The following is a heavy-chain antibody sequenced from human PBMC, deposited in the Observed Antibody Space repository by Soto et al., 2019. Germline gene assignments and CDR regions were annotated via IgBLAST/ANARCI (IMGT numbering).Heavy chain of an antibody. CDR2: IYYSGST. Sequence: SETLSLTCTVSGGSISSYYWSWIRQPPGKGLEWIGYIYYSGSTNYNPSLKSRVTISVDTSRSQFSLTLASVTAADTAVYYCVREEGIAAPQLDYWGQGIPVTVSS. CDR3: VREEGIAAPQLDY. D-gene: IGHD6-6*01. CDR1: GGSISSYY. J-gene: IGHJ4*02. V-gene: IGHV4-59*08.